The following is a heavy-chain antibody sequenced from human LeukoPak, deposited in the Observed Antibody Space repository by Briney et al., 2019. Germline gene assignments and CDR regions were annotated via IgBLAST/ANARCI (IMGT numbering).Heavy chain of an antibody. CDR1: GFTFSSYW. CDR2: IKQDGSAK. Sequence: GGSLRLSCAASGFTFSSYWMSWVRQAPGKGLEWVANIKQDGSAKYYVDSVKGRFTISRDNAKKSLYLQMNSLRAEDTAVYYCARGFGESQEPHFDYWGQGTLVTVSS. D-gene: IGHD3-10*01. V-gene: IGHV3-7*03. J-gene: IGHJ4*02. CDR3: ARGFGESQEPHFDY.